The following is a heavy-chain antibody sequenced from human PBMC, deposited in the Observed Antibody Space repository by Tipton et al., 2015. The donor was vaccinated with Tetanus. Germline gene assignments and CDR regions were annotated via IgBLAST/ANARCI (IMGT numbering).Heavy chain of an antibody. CDR2: IYSSGST. J-gene: IGHJ4*02. V-gene: IGHV4-4*07. CDR3: ARVRGTGYFDYDFDY. Sequence: TLSFTCTVSAGSIHGHYWGWIRQPAGRGLEWIGRIYSSGSTTYNPSHKSRVTMSVDTSKNQISLQLTSVTAADTAVYYCARVRGTGYFDYDFDYWGQGTLVTVSS. D-gene: IGHD3-9*01. CDR1: AGSIHGHY.